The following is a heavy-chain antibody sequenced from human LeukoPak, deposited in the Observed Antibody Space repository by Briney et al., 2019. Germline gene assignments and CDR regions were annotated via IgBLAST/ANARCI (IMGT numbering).Heavy chain of an antibody. CDR2: IWYGGSNK. Sequence: PGGSLRLSCAASGFTFSSYGMHWVRQAPGKGLEWVAVIWYGGSNKYYADSVKGRFTISRDNSKNTLYLQMNSLRAEDTAVYYCARDRSTMVRGVSTYYYGMDVWGQGTTVTVSS. V-gene: IGHV3-33*08. CDR1: GFTFSSYG. D-gene: IGHD3-10*01. CDR3: ARDRSTMVRGVSTYYYGMDV. J-gene: IGHJ6*02.